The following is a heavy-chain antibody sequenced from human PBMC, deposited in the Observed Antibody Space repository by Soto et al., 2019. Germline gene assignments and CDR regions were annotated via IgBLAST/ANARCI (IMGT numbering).Heavy chain of an antibody. V-gene: IGHV6-1*01. CDR1: RGHVANHKAA. J-gene: IGHJ6*03. Sequence: SQNLPLPRFLSRGHVANHKAALDLVRPAPSRGLEWLGRTYYRSRWYNDYAVSVRSRITVNADTSENQFSLHLNSVTPEDTAVYYCAGTSSLQWYYMDVWDKGTTVTVSS. CDR3: AGTSSLQWYYMDV. CDR2: TYYRSRWYN. D-gene: IGHD1-7*01.